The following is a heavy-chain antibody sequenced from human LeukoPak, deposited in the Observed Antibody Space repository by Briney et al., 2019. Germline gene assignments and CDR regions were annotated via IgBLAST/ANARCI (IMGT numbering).Heavy chain of an antibody. Sequence: SETLSLTCTVSGGSISSYYWSWIRQPAGKGLEWIGRIYTSGSTNYNPSLKSRVTMSVDTSKNQFSLKLSSVTAADTAVYYCARDNLQLLEHYYYYYYMDVWGKGTTVTVSS. CDR3: ARDNLQLLEHYYYYYYMDV. CDR1: GGSISSYY. J-gene: IGHJ6*03. D-gene: IGHD1-1*01. CDR2: IYTSGST. V-gene: IGHV4-4*07.